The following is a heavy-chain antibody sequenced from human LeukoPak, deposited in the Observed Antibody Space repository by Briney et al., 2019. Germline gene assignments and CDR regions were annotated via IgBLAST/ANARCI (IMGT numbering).Heavy chain of an antibody. CDR1: GFTFGAYT. CDR2: IFSRSESI. V-gene: IGHV3-21*01. J-gene: IGHJ6*02. Sequence: GGSLRLSCAASGFTFGAYTINWVRQAPGKGLEWVSCIFSRSESILYADSVKGRFTISRDNVKNSLYLQMDSLRVEDTAVYYCARDYGMDVWGQGTTVTVSS. CDR3: ARDYGMDV.